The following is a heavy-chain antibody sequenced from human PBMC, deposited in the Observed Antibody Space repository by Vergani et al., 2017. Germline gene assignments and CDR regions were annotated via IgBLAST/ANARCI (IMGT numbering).Heavy chain of an antibody. J-gene: IGHJ6*02. Sequence: EVQLVESGGGLVQPGGSLRLSCAASGFTFSSYWMSWVRQAPGKGLEWVANIKQEGSGKSYVDSVKGRFTISRDNAKNSLYLKMNSLRAEDTAVYYWAREVAVAGLVYYYYGMDVWGQGTMVTVSS. CDR1: GFTFSSYW. V-gene: IGHV3-7*03. CDR3: AREVAVAGLVYYYYGMDV. D-gene: IGHD6-19*01. CDR2: IKQEGSGK.